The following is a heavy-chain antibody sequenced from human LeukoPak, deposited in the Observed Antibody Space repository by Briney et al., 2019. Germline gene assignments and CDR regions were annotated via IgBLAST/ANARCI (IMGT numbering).Heavy chain of an antibody. Sequence: GGSLRLSCAASGFTLSSYWMSWVRQAPGKGLEWVANIKRDGSEKYYVDSVKGRFTISRDNAKNSLFLQMNSLRAEDTAVYYCAKDRQYGSAAPYYFDYWGQGTLVTVSS. CDR2: IKRDGSEK. CDR1: GFTLSSYW. CDR3: AKDRQYGSAAPYYFDY. D-gene: IGHD3-10*01. V-gene: IGHV3-7*03. J-gene: IGHJ4*02.